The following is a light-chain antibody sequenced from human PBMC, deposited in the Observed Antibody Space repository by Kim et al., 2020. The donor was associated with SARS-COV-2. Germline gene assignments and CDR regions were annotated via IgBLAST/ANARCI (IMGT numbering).Light chain of an antibody. CDR1: QSLLHSNGYNY. J-gene: IGKJ2*01. CDR2: LGS. Sequence: ETASISCRSSQSLLHSNGYNYLDWYLQKPGQSPQLLIYLGSNRASGGPDRFSGSGSGTDFTLKISRVEAEDVGVYYCMQALQTPYTFGQGTKLEI. CDR3: MQALQTPYT. V-gene: IGKV2-28*01.